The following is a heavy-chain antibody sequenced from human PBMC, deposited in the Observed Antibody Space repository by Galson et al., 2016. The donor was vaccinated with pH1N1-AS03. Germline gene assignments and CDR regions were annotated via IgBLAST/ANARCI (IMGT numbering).Heavy chain of an antibody. D-gene: IGHD1-14*01. Sequence: SVKVSCKASGYTFSTYGVSWVRQAPGQGLEWMGWISGYDDDTNYAQNVAGRVTMTTDKSTSTVYMELRSLRSDETAVYYCARDRGFRPGTFDIWGQGTWVTVSS. J-gene: IGHJ3*02. CDR1: GYTFSTYG. V-gene: IGHV1-18*04. CDR2: ISGYDDDT. CDR3: ARDRGFRPGTFDI.